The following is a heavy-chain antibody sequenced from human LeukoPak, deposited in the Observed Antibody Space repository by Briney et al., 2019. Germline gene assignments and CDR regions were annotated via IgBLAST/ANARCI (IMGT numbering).Heavy chain of an antibody. D-gene: IGHD2-15*01. Sequence: GGSLRLSCAASEFTFSSYGMHWVRQAPGKGLEWVAVISYDGSNKYYADSVKGRFTISRDNSKNTLYLQMNSLRAEDTAVYYCAKIYCSGGSCYHGAFDIWGQGTMVTVSS. CDR2: ISYDGSNK. V-gene: IGHV3-30*18. CDR1: EFTFSSYG. J-gene: IGHJ3*02. CDR3: AKIYCSGGSCYHGAFDI.